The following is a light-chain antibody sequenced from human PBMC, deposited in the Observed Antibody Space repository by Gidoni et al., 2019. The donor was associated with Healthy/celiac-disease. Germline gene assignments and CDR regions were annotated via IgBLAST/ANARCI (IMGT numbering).Light chain of an antibody. Sequence: QSALTQPASVSGSSGQSITISCTGTSSDVGGSNYVSWYQQQPGKAPKLMIYEVSNRPSGVSNRFAGSKSGNTASLTISGLQAEDEADYYCSSYTSSSRVFGGGTKLTVL. V-gene: IGLV2-14*01. CDR3: SSYTSSSRV. CDR2: EVS. J-gene: IGLJ3*02. CDR1: SSDVGGSNY.